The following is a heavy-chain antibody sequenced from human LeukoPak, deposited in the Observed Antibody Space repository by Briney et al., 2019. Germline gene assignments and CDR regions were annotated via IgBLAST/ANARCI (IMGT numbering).Heavy chain of an antibody. J-gene: IGHJ4*02. CDR3: AKFVGSGWYNFDY. Sequence: PGGSLRLSCAASGFTFSSYAMSWVRQAPGMGLEWVSAISGSGGSTNYADSVKGRFTISRDNSKNTLYLQMNSLRVEDTAVYYCAKFVGSGWYNFDYWGQGTLVTVSS. D-gene: IGHD6-19*01. CDR1: GFTFSSYA. V-gene: IGHV3-23*01. CDR2: ISGSGGST.